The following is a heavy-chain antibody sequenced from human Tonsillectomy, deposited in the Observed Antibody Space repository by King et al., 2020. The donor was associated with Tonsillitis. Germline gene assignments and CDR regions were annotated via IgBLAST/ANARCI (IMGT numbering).Heavy chain of an antibody. Sequence: QLVQSGPEVKKPGASVKVSCKASGYTFTTYGISWVRQAPGQGLEWMGWISAYNGNTNSAQKLQGRVTLTTDTSTSTAYMELRSLRSNDTALYYCASYSGGTLGDACDIWGQGTMVTVSS. CDR1: GYTFTTYG. D-gene: IGHD3-16*01. CDR3: ASYSGGTLGDACDI. J-gene: IGHJ3*02. CDR2: ISAYNGNT. V-gene: IGHV1-18*01.